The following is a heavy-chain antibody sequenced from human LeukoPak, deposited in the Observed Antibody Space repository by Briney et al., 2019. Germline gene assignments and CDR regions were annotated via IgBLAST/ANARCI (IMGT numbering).Heavy chain of an antibody. CDR2: IYYSGST. CDR1: GGSISSSSHY. CDR3: ARQRTSGSVSNLRVAQIDS. Sequence: PSETLSLTCTVSGGSISSSSHYWAWIRQSPGTGLEWIGSIYYSGSTYYNPSLKSRATISVDTSKNQISLKVSSVTAADSALYFCARQRTSGSVSNLRVAQIDSWGQGTLVTVSS. V-gene: IGHV4-39*01. D-gene: IGHD5/OR15-5a*01. J-gene: IGHJ4*02.